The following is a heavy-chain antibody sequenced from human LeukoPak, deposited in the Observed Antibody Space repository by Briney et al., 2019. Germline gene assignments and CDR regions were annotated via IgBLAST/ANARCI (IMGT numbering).Heavy chain of an antibody. CDR2: ITSSGSSM. Sequence: GGCLRLSCAGSGLTFSGYSLNWVGQAAGKGLEGVSSITSSGSSMYYADSVKGRFTISRDNAKNSLYLQMNSLRGEDTAVYYCARDSSSSSRRLDYCGQRTPLTASS. J-gene: IGHJ4*02. CDR3: ARDSSSSSRRLDY. CDR1: GLTFSGYS. V-gene: IGHV3-21*01. D-gene: IGHD6-6*01.